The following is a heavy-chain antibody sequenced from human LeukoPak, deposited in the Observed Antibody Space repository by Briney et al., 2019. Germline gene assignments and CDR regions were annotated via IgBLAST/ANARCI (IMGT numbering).Heavy chain of an antibody. J-gene: IGHJ3*02. D-gene: IGHD1-20*01. CDR1: GYSFTSYW. CDR2: IYPGDSDT. Sequence: GESLKISCKGSGYSFTSYWIGWVRQMPGKGLEWMGIIYPGDSDTRYSPSFQGQVTISADKSISTAYLQWSSLKASDTAMYYCATQVQEIRITGTNGGDDAFDIWGQGTMVTVSS. CDR3: ATQVQEIRITGTNGGDDAFDI. V-gene: IGHV5-51*01.